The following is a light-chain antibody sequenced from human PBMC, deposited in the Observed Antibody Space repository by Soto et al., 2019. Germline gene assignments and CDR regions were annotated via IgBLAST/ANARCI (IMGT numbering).Light chain of an antibody. J-gene: IGKJ2*01. CDR3: QQYGRSPLMHT. CDR2: GGS. V-gene: IGKV3-20*01. Sequence: EIVLTQSPGTLSLSPGERATLSCRASQSVTSIYLAWYQQKPGQAPRLLIYGGSTRAAGVPDRFSGSGSGTDFTLTITRVEPEDFAVYYCQQYGRSPLMHTFGQGTKLGV. CDR1: QSVTSIY.